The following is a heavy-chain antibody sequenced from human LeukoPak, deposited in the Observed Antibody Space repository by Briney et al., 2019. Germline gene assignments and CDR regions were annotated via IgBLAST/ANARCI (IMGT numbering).Heavy chain of an antibody. Sequence: SETLSLTCAVYGGSFSGYYWSWIHQPPGKGLEWIGEINHSGSTNYNPSLKSRVTISVDTSKNQFSLKLSSVTAADTAVYYCARSPLIVVVPAAKNYHYYGMDVWGQGTTVTVSS. CDR3: ARSPLIVVVPAAKNYHYYGMDV. CDR2: INHSGST. CDR1: GGSFSGYY. D-gene: IGHD2-2*01. J-gene: IGHJ6*02. V-gene: IGHV4-34*01.